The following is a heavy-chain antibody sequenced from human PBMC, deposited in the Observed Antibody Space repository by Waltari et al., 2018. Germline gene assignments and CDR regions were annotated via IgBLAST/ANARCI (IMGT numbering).Heavy chain of an antibody. J-gene: IGHJ4*02. CDR3: TRNPGY. D-gene: IGHD2-15*01. V-gene: IGHV3-74*03. CDR2: IKSDGTNI. Sequence: EVQLVESGGGLVQPGGSLRLSCAVSGFLDNDSWMDWVRQAPGQGLVWVSRIKSDGTNIKYADSVRGRFTISRDSAKNTFYLQMNSLRAEDTAVYYCTRNPGYWGQGTLVTVAS. CDR1: GFLDNDSW.